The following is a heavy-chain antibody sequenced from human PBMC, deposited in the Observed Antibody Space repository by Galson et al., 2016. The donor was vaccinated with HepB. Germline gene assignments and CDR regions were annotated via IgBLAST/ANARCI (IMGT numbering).Heavy chain of an antibody. V-gene: IGHV3-30*04. J-gene: IGHJ4*02. D-gene: IGHD1-26*01. CDR3: AREIEGEHGPYFDL. CDR1: GFTFSAYA. Sequence: SLRLSCAASGFTFSAYAVHWVRRAPGKGLEWVALISFDGTKTSYADPAKGRFTISRDNSMSTLNLQLGSLRPEDTAVYYCAREIEGEHGPYFDLWGQGTLVTVSS. CDR2: ISFDGTKT.